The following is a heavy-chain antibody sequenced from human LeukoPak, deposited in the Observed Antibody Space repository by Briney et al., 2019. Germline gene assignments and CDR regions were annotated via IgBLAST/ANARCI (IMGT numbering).Heavy chain of an antibody. D-gene: IGHD4-17*01. CDR1: GFAFSSYS. CDR2: ISGSGYTI. V-gene: IGHV3-48*02. J-gene: IGHJ4*02. CDR3: AREARNDYGEYDY. Sequence: GGSLRLSCAASGFAFSSYSMNWVRQAPGKGLEWVSYISGSGYTIYYADSVKGRFTISRDNAKNSLFLQMSSLGDEDTAMYYCAREARNDYGEYDYWGQGTQVTVSA.